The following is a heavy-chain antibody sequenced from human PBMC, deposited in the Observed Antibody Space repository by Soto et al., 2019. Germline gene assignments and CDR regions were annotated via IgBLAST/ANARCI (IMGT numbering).Heavy chain of an antibody. CDR1: GGSINTNYYY. CDR3: ARTLPNRQLFDS. J-gene: IGHJ4*02. CDR2: VSFSGTT. Sequence: PSETLSLTCTVSGGSINTNYYYWGWVRQPPGKGLEWIGSVSFSGTTYYSPSLKSRVTTSIDTSRNQFSLRLASVTAADTAVYYCARTLPNRQLFDSWSQGTLVTVSS. V-gene: IGHV4-39*07. D-gene: IGHD1-1*01.